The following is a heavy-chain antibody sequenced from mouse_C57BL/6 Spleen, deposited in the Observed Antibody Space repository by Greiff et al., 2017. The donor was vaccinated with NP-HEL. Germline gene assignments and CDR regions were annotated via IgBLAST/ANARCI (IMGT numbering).Heavy chain of an antibody. CDR2: IYPGDGDT. CDR3: ARGDSSGYEDY. D-gene: IGHD3-2*02. V-gene: IGHV1-82*01. CDR1: GYAFSSSW. J-gene: IGHJ2*01. Sequence: QVQLQQSGPELVKPGASVKISCKASGYAFSSSWMNWVKQRPGKGLEWIGRIYPGDGDTNYNGKFKGKATLTADKSSSTAYMQLSSLTSEDSAVYFCARGDSSGYEDYWGQGTTLTVSS.